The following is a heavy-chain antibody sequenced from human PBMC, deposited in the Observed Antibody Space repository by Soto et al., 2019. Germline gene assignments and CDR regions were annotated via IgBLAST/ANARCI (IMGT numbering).Heavy chain of an antibody. D-gene: IGHD6-19*01. CDR2: IYYSGST. CDR3: ARSSVAGAGYFQH. Sequence: QVQLQESGPGLVKPSQTLSLTCTVSGGSVSGGVYYWNWIRQHPEKGLGWIGYIYYSGSTYYNPSLRSRVTISADTSKNQFSLKLSSVTVADTAVYYCARSSVAGAGYFQHWGQGTQVIVSS. V-gene: IGHV4-31*03. J-gene: IGHJ1*01. CDR1: GGSVSGGVYY.